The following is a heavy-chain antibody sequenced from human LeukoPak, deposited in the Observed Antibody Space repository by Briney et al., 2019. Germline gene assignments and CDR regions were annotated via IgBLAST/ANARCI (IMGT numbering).Heavy chain of an antibody. J-gene: IGHJ4*02. V-gene: IGHV3-53*01. Sequence: GGSLRLSCAASGFTVSSNYMSWARQAPGKGLEWVSVIYSGGSTYYADSVKGRFTISRDNSENTLYLQMNSLRAEDTAVYYCARDHDCGDCLDDWGQGTLVTVSS. D-gene: IGHD4/OR15-4a*01. CDR3: ARDHDCGDCLDD. CDR2: IYSGGST. CDR1: GFTVSSNY.